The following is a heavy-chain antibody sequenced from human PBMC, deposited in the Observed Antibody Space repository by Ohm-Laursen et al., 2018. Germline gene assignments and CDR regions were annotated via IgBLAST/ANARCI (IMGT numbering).Heavy chain of an antibody. D-gene: IGHD3-22*01. Sequence: SLRLSCAASGFTFRWYAMSWVRQAPGKGLEWVSALSGSGDTTDYADSVEGRFTTSRDNSRNTLYLQMNSLRAEDTAVYYCAKDHYYDSSGYQDIWGQGTMVTVSS. CDR1: GFTFRWYA. CDR2: LSGSGDTT. J-gene: IGHJ3*02. CDR3: AKDHYYDSSGYQDI. V-gene: IGHV3-23*01.